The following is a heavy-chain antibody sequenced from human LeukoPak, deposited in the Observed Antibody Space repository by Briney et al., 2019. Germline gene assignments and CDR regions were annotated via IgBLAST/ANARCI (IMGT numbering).Heavy chain of an antibody. J-gene: IGHJ3*02. D-gene: IGHD6-6*01. Sequence: SVKVSCKASGGTFSSYTISWVRQAPGQGLEWMGRIIPILGIANYAQKFQGRVTITADKSTSTAYMELSSLRSEDTAVYYCASRIAARLDAFDIWGQGTXVTVS. V-gene: IGHV1-69*02. CDR2: IIPILGIA. CDR1: GGTFSSYT. CDR3: ASRIAARLDAFDI.